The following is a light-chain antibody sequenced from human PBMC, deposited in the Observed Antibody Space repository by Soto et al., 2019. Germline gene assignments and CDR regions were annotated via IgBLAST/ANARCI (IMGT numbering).Light chain of an antibody. CDR1: QSISSW. CDR3: QQSYSIPIT. Sequence: DIQMTQSPPTLSASVGDRVTITCRASQSISSWLAWYQQKPGKAPKLLIYAASSLQSGVPSRFSGSGSGTDFTLTISSLQPEDFATYHCQQSYSIPITFGQGTRLEIK. J-gene: IGKJ5*01. V-gene: IGKV1-39*01. CDR2: AAS.